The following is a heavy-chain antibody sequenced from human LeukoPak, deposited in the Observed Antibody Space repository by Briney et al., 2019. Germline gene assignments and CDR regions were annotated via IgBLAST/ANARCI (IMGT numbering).Heavy chain of an antibody. CDR2: ISGSGGST. CDR3: ARGGRDGDNYAIDY. CDR1: GFTFSSYA. Sequence: GGSLRLSCAASGFTFSSYAMSWVRQAPGKGLEWVSAISGSGGSTYYADSVKGRFSISRDNSKNTLYLQMNGLRAEDTAVYYCARGGRDGDNYAIDYWGQGTPVTVSS. J-gene: IGHJ4*02. D-gene: IGHD5-24*01. V-gene: IGHV3-23*01.